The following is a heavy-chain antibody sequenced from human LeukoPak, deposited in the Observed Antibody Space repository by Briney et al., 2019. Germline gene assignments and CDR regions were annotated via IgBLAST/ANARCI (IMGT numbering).Heavy chain of an antibody. CDR2: ISGSGGST. D-gene: IGHD3-10*01. Sequence: GGSLRLSCAASGFTFRSYVMSWVRQAPGEGLEWVSAISGSGGSTYYADSVKGRFAISRDNAKNLLYLQMNSLRAEDTAVYYCARDGVRGVILRGVYMDVWGKGTTVTVSS. CDR3: ARDGVRGVILRGVYMDV. V-gene: IGHV3-23*01. J-gene: IGHJ6*03. CDR1: GFTFRSYV.